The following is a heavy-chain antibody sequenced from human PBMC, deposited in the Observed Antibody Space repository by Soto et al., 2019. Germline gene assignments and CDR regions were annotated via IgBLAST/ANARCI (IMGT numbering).Heavy chain of an antibody. V-gene: IGHV4-4*07. CDR1: GASIRTYS. D-gene: IGHD7-27*01. J-gene: IGHJ3*02. CDR3: AKDQSGAADI. Sequence: SETLSLTCTVSGASIRTYSWSWIRQSAGKGLEWIGHMYTNGRTNYIPSLKSRITMSVDTSKNQFSLNLKFVTAADTAVYFCAKDQSGAADIWGQGTMVTVSS. CDR2: MYTNGRT.